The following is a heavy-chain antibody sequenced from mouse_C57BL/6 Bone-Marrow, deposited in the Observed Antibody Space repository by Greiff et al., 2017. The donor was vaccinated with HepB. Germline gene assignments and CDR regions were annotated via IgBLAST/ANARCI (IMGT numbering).Heavy chain of an antibody. D-gene: IGHD1-1*01. CDR2: ISSGSSTI. V-gene: IGHV5-17*01. Sequence: EVKLQESGGGLVKPGGSLKLSCAASGFTFSDYGMHWVRQAPEKGLEWVAYISSGSSTIYYADTVKGRFTISRDNAKNTLFLQMTSLRSEDTAMYYCARGGLLRSDYWGQGTTLTVSS. CDR3: ARGGLLRSDY. CDR1: GFTFSDYG. J-gene: IGHJ2*01.